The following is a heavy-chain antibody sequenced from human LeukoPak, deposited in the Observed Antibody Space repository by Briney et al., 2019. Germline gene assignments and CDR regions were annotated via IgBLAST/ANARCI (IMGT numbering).Heavy chain of an antibody. V-gene: IGHV1-3*01. CDR2: INGGNGNT. CDR3: ARDGGPLYDYVWGSYRIDH. D-gene: IGHD3-16*02. J-gene: IGHJ4*02. Sequence: ASVKVSCKASGYIFTSYAIHWVRQVPGQRLEWMGWINGGNGNTKESQKLQGRVTITRDTSASTVYMELSSLRSEDTAVYYCARDGGPLYDYVWGSYRIDHWGQGTLVTVSS. CDR1: GYIFTSYA.